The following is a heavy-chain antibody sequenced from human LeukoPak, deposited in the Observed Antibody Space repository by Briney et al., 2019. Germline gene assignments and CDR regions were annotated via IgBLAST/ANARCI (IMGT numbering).Heavy chain of an antibody. CDR1: GGSFSGYQ. Sequence: SETLSLTCAVYGGSFSGYQWTWIRQPPGKGLEWIGEINHSGSTNYNPSLKSRVTISIDTSKNQFSLNLNSVTAADTAVYYCARGVTTVEYWGQGTLVTVSS. CDR2: INHSGST. D-gene: IGHD4-23*01. CDR3: ARGVTTVEY. V-gene: IGHV4-34*01. J-gene: IGHJ4*02.